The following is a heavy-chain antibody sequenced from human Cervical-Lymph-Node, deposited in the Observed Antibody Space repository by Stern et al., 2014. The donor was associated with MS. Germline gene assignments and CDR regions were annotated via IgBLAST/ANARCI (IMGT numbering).Heavy chain of an antibody. V-gene: IGHV1-69*01. CDR1: GGTFSSYA. D-gene: IGHD6-19*01. CDR2: IIPSFGTA. CDR3: ARAPNRAVAGAVGAFDP. J-gene: IGHJ5*02. Sequence: VHLVESGAEVKKPGSSVKVSCKASGGTFSSYAISWVRQAPGQGLEWMGGIIPSFGTANYAQKFQGRGTITADESTSTAYMELSSLRSEDTAVYYCARAPNRAVAGAVGAFDPWGQGTLVTGSS.